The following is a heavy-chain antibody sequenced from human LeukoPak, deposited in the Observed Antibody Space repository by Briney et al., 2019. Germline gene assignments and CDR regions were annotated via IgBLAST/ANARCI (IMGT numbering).Heavy chain of an antibody. Sequence: ASVKVSCKASGYTFTSNVIHWVRRTPGQRLEWMGWINADNGDTKYSQKFQGRVTITRDTSASTAYMELSSLRSEDTAVYYCARDGSSGWYSYYYGMDVWGQGTTVTVSS. CDR3: ARDGSSGWYSYYYGMDV. CDR1: GYTFTSNV. J-gene: IGHJ6*02. D-gene: IGHD6-19*01. V-gene: IGHV1-3*01. CDR2: INADNGDT.